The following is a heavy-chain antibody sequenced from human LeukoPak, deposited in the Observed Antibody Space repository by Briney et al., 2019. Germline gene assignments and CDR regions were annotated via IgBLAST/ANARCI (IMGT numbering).Heavy chain of an antibody. V-gene: IGHV3-23*01. J-gene: IGHJ4*02. CDR2: ISGSGGST. Sequence: GGSLRLSCAASGFTFSSYAMSWVRQAPGKGLEWVSAISGSGGSTYYADSVKGRFTNSRDNSKNTLYLQMNSLRAEDTAVYYCAKDRIRGYSYGPGGDYFDYWGQGTLVTVSS. D-gene: IGHD5-18*01. CDR1: GFTFSSYA. CDR3: AKDRIRGYSYGPGGDYFDY.